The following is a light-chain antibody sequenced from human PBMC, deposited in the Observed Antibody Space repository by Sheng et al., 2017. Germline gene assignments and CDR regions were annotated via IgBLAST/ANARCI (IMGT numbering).Light chain of an antibody. CDR3: QQHDSSIT. Sequence: EIVLTQSPATLSLSPGERATLSCRASQSVGDYLAWYQQKPGQAPRLLIYGASRRATGIPDRFSGSGSGTDFTLTINRLDPEDFAVYYCQQHDSSITFGQGTRLEIK. J-gene: IGKJ5*01. CDR2: GAS. V-gene: IGKV3-20*01. CDR1: QSVGDY.